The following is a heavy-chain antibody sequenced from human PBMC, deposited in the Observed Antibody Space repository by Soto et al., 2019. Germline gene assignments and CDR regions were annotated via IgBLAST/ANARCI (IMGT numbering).Heavy chain of an antibody. CDR3: ARDRASSTSWNYFDY. D-gene: IGHD2-2*01. V-gene: IGHV1-18*01. CDR1: GYTSTSYG. J-gene: IGHJ4*02. Sequence: GASVKVSCKASGYTSTSYGISWVRQAPGQGLEWMGWISAYNGNTNYAQKLQGRVTMTTDTSTSTAYMELRSLRSDDTAVYYCARDRASSTSWNYFDYWGQGTLVTVSS. CDR2: ISAYNGNT.